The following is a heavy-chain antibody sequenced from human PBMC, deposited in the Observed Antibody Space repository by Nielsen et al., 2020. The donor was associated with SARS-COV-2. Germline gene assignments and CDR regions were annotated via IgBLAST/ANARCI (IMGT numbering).Heavy chain of an antibody. CDR3: AHRISSGYSSPFDY. CDR2: IFSNDEK. D-gene: IGHD3-22*01. J-gene: IGHJ4*02. Sequence: SGPTLVKPTETLTLTCTVSGFSLSNARMGVSWIRQPPGKALEWLAHIFSNDEKSYSTSLKSRLTITKDTSKNQVVLTVTNMDPVDTATYYRAHRISSGYSSPFDYWGQGTLVTVSS. V-gene: IGHV2-26*01. CDR1: GFSLSNARMG.